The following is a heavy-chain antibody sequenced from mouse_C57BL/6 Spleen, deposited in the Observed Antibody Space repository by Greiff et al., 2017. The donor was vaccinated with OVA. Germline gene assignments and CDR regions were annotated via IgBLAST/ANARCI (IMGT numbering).Heavy chain of an antibody. V-gene: IGHV2-2*01. J-gene: IGHJ4*01. CDR3: ARKSFTTVVAPYAMDY. CDR2: IWSGGST. CDR1: GFSLTSYG. Sequence: QVQLQQSGPGLVQPSQSLSITCTVSGFSLTSYGVHWVRQSPGKGLEWLGVIWSGGSTDYNAAFISSLSISKDNSKSHVFFKMNSLQADDTAIYYGARKSFTTVVAPYAMDYWGQGTSVTVSS. D-gene: IGHD1-1*01.